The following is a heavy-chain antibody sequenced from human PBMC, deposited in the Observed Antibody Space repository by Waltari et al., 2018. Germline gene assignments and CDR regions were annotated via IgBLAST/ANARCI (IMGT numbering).Heavy chain of an antibody. Sequence: QVQLQESGPGLVKPSQTLSLTCTVSGGSISSGSYYCSWIRQPAGKGLEWIGRIYTSGSTNYNPSLKSRVTISVDTSKNQFSLKLSSVTAADTAVYYCASERGGSYYFDYWGQGTLVTVSS. CDR1: GGSISSGSYY. J-gene: IGHJ4*02. V-gene: IGHV4-61*02. D-gene: IGHD1-26*01. CDR3: ASERGGSYYFDY. CDR2: IYTSGST.